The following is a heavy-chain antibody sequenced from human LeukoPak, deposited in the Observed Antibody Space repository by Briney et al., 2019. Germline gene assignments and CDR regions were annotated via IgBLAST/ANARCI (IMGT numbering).Heavy chain of an antibody. CDR2: ISGSGSNT. J-gene: IGHJ6*03. CDR3: AKNAEPHYYMDV. Sequence: GGSLRLSRAASGFTFTTYGMIWVRQAPGKGLEWVLGISGSGSNTYYADSAKGRFTSSRDYSKRTVYLQMNSLRAEDTAVYYCAKNAEPHYYMDVLGKGTTVTVSS. V-gene: IGHV3-23*01. CDR1: GFTFTTYG. D-gene: IGHD1-14*01.